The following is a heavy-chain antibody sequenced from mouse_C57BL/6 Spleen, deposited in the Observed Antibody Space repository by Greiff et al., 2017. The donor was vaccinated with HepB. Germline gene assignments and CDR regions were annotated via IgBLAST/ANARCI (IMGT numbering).Heavy chain of an antibody. Sequence: VQLKESGAELVKPGASVKLSCTASGFNIKDYYMHWVKQRTEQGLEWIGRIDPEDGETKYAPKCQGKATITAYTSSNTAYLQLSSLTSEDTAVYYCAYDYDEFAYWGQGTLVTVSA. CDR1: GFNIKDYY. J-gene: IGHJ3*01. D-gene: IGHD2-4*01. CDR3: AYDYDEFAY. V-gene: IGHV14-2*01. CDR2: IDPEDGET.